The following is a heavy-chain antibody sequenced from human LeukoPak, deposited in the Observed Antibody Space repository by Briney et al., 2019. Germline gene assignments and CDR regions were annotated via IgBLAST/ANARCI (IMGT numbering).Heavy chain of an antibody. CDR3: ASATENSGSSHYFDY. V-gene: IGHV1-69*04. J-gene: IGHJ4*02. D-gene: IGHD1-26*01. Sequence: ASVKVSCKASGGTFSSYAISWVRQAPGQGLEWMGRIIPILGIANYAQKFQGRVTITADKSTSTAYMELSSLRSEDTAVYYCASATENSGSSHYFDYWGQGTLVTVSS. CDR2: IIPILGIA. CDR1: GGTFSSYA.